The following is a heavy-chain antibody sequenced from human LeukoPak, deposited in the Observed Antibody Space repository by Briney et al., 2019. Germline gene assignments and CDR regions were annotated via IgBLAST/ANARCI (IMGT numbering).Heavy chain of an antibody. CDR2: IIPILGIA. CDR3: ARDSLHRKNVDTAMEITSGAFDI. Sequence: GASVTVSFKASGGTFISYAISWVRQAPGQGLEWMGRIIPILGIANYAQKSQGRVTITADKSTSTAYMELSSLRSEDTAVYYCARDSLHRKNVDTAMEITSGAFDIWGQGTMVTVSS. J-gene: IGHJ3*02. V-gene: IGHV1-69*10. D-gene: IGHD5-18*01. CDR1: GGTFISYA.